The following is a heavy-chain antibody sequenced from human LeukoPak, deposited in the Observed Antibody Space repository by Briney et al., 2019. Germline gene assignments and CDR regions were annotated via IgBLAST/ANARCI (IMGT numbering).Heavy chain of an antibody. J-gene: IGHJ6*03. V-gene: IGHV3-21*01. CDR2: INSSSRYI. Sequence: GGSLRLSCAASGFTFISYSMNWVRQAPGKGLEWVSSINSSSRYIYYAEIVKGRFTISRDNAKNSLYLQMNSLRDEDTAVYYCARVPIRNTAMVPGWYYYYYMDVWGKGTTVTVSS. CDR1: GFTFISYS. D-gene: IGHD5-18*01. CDR3: ARVPIRNTAMVPGWYYYYYMDV.